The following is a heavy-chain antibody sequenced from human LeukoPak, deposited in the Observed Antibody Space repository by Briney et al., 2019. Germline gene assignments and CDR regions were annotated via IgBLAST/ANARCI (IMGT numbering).Heavy chain of an antibody. CDR2: ISSFSGTI. Sequence: GGSLRLSCVASGITFSSYSMNWVRQAPGKGLEWVSYISSFSGTINYADSVKGRFTISRDNSKNTLYLQMNSLRAEDTAVYYCAREGFPTVSYFDYWGQGTLVTVSS. CDR3: AREGFPTVSYFDY. J-gene: IGHJ4*02. V-gene: IGHV3-48*01. D-gene: IGHD4-11*01. CDR1: GITFSSYS.